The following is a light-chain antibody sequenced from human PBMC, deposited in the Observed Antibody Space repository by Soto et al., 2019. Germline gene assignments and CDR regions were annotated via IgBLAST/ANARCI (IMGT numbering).Light chain of an antibody. J-gene: IGKJ1*01. Sequence: VLTQSPGPLSLSPGEIATLSCRVWQSVGSNYLAWYQQKPGQAPRVLIYGTSSWASGIPDRFSGSGSGTDFTLTISRLEPEDFAVYYCQQYTTSSWTFGQGTKVDIK. CDR3: QQYTTSSWT. CDR1: QSVGSNY. CDR2: GTS. V-gene: IGKV3-20*01.